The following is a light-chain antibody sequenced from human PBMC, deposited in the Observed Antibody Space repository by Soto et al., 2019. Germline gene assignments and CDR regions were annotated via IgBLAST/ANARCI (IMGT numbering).Light chain of an antibody. CDR3: QQSYSTPQT. CDR1: QSISSY. CDR2: AAS. J-gene: IGKJ1*01. Sequence: DIQMTQSRSSLSGSVGDRVTITGRASQSISSYLNWYQQKPGKAPKLLIYAASSLQSGVPSRFSGSGSGTDFTLTISSLQPEDFATYYCQQSYSTPQTFGQGTKVDIK. V-gene: IGKV1-39*01.